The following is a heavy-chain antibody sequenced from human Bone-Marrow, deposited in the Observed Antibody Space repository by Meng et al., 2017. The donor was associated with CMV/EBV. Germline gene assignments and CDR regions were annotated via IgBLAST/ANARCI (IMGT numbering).Heavy chain of an antibody. CDR1: GFTFDDYA. J-gene: IGHJ6*02. Sequence: GESLKISCAASGFTFDDYAMHWVRQAPGKGLEWVANIKQDGSEKYYVDSVKGRFTISRDNAKNSLYLQMNSLRAEDTAVYYCARDWTLPYYDILTCYYYYYYYGMDVWGQGTTVTVSS. D-gene: IGHD3-9*01. V-gene: IGHV3-7*01. CDR3: ARDWTLPYYDILTCYYYYYYYGMDV. CDR2: IKQDGSEK.